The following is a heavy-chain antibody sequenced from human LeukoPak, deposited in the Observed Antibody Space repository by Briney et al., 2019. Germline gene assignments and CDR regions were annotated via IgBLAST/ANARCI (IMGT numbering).Heavy chain of an antibody. CDR1: GFTFGSYT. D-gene: IGHD6-13*01. CDR2: ISGGSEDT. Sequence: GGSLRLSCTASGFTFGSYTMSWVRQAPGKGLEWVSSISGGSEDTYYADSVKGRFTISRDNSKSTLNLQLNSLRAEDTAVYYCARTIAQYSNSWLYFYYGLDVWGQGTTVTVSS. CDR3: ARTIAQYSNSWLYFYYGLDV. J-gene: IGHJ6*02. V-gene: IGHV3-23*01.